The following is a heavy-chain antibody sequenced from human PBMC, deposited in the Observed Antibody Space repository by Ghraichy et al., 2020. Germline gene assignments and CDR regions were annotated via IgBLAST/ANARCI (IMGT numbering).Heavy chain of an antibody. CDR1: GYTFTSYG. Sequence: ASVKVSCKASGYTFTSYGISWVRQAPGQGLEWMGWISAYNGNTNYAQKLQGRVTMTTDTSTSTAYMELRSLRSDDTAVYYCAREEEYYYDSSGYFAAFDYWGQGTLVTVSS. CDR2: ISAYNGNT. CDR3: AREEEYYYDSSGYFAAFDY. J-gene: IGHJ4*02. D-gene: IGHD3-22*01. V-gene: IGHV1-18*01.